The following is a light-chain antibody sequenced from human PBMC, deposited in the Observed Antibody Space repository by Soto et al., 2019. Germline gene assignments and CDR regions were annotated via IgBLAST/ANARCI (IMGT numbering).Light chain of an antibody. J-gene: IGKJ4*01. CDR3: MQSKQFPPT. V-gene: IGKV2D-29*02. Sequence: EIVMTQTPLSLSVTPGQPASISCKSSQSLLHSDGKTYLYWYLQKPGQSPQLLIYEAANRFSGVPDRFSVSGSGTDFTLKISRVEAEDVGVYYCMQSKQFPPTFGGGTKVEIK. CDR2: EAA. CDR1: QSLLHSDGKTY.